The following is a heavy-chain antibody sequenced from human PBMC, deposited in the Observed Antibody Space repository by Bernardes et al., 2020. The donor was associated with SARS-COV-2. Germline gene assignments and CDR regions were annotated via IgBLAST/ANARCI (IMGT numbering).Heavy chain of an antibody. CDR3: ARLKFLYGFAFDI. CDR1: RFTFSNSW. CDR2: IKQDGSEK. D-gene: IGHD3-10*01. J-gene: IGHJ3*02. Sequence: GGSLRLSCAASRFTFSNSWMSWVRQAPGKGLEWVANIKQDGSEKYYVDSVKGRFTISRDNAKNSLYLQMNSLRAEDTAVYYCARLKFLYGFAFDIWGQGKMVNVSS. V-gene: IGHV3-7*01.